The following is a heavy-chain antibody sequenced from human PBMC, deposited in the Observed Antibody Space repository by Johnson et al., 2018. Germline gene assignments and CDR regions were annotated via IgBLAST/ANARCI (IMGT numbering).Heavy chain of an antibody. Sequence: QVQLVQSGAEVKKPGASVKVSCKASGYTFTRYYMHWVRQAPGQGLEWMGIINPSGGSTNYAQKFQGRVTMTRDTSTSTVYMELSSLRSEDTAVYYCAREHCSSTSCYSVTVGDYYYGMDVWGQGTTVTVSS. CDR3: AREHCSSTSCYSVTVGDYYYGMDV. V-gene: IGHV1-46*01. CDR1: GYTFTRYY. D-gene: IGHD2-2*02. J-gene: IGHJ6*02. CDR2: INPSGGST.